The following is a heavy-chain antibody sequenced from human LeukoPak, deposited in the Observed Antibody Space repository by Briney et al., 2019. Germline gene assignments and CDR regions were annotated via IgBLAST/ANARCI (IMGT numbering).Heavy chain of an antibody. CDR1: GFTFSSYG. CDR3: ANCYYDSSGYYYYYYYMDV. V-gene: IGHV3-30*02. Sequence: PGGSLRLSCAATGFTFSSYGRHWVRQAPGKGLEWVAFIRYDGSNKYFADSVKGRFTISRDNSKNTLYLQMNSLRAEDTAVYYCANCYYDSSGYYYYYYYMDVWGKGTTVTVSS. D-gene: IGHD3-22*01. J-gene: IGHJ6*03. CDR2: IRYDGSNK.